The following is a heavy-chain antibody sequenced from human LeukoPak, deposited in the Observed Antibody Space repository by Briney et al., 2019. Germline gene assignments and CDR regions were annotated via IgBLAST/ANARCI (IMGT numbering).Heavy chain of an antibody. CDR2: INWNGGST. J-gene: IGHJ4*02. Sequence: GGSLRLSCAASGFTFDDYGMSWVRQAPGKGLEWVSGINWNGGSTGYADSVKGRFTISRDNSKNTLYLQMNSLRAEDTAMYYCAKVPYCSSTSCYTPFDYWGQGTLVTVSS. CDR1: GFTFDDYG. V-gene: IGHV3-20*04. D-gene: IGHD2-2*02. CDR3: AKVPYCSSTSCYTPFDY.